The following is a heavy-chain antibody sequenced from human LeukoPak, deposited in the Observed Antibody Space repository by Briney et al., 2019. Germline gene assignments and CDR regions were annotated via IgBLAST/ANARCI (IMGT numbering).Heavy chain of an antibody. CDR1: GDSISSGDYY. J-gene: IGHJ6*03. V-gene: IGHV4-61*02. CDR2: ISSSGST. D-gene: IGHD3-10*01. Sequence: SETLSLTCTVSGDSISSGDYYWSWIRQPAGKGLEWIGRISSSGSTNYNPSLKSRVTISVDTSKNQFSLKLSSVTAADTAVYYCARGYGSGTYYTAYYYYMDVWGKGTTVTVSS. CDR3: ARGYGSGTYYTAYYYYMDV.